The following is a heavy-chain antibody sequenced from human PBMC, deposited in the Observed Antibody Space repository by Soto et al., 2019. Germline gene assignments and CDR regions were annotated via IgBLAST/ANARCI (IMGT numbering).Heavy chain of an antibody. D-gene: IGHD3-9*01. V-gene: IGHV3-15*01. Sequence: LRLSCTASGFTFSNAWMSWVRQAPGKGLEWVGRIKSKTDGGTTDYAAPVKGRFTISRDDSKNTLYLQMNSLKTEDTAVYYCTTAPYYDILTGSSGMDVWGQGTTVTVSS. J-gene: IGHJ6*02. CDR1: GFTFSNAW. CDR2: IKSKTDGGTT. CDR3: TTAPYYDILTGSSGMDV.